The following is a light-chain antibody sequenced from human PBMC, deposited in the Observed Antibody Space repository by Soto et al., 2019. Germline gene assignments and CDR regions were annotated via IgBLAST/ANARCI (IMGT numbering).Light chain of an antibody. CDR1: ESVNNK. CDR3: HQYNNWFPFT. J-gene: IGKJ5*01. V-gene: IGKV3-15*01. Sequence: EVVLTQSPATLSVSPGERATLSCRASESVNNKLGGYQQKPGQAPRLLIYRASTRATGIPARFSGSGSGTEFTLTISSLQSEDSAVYYCHQYNNWFPFTFGQGTRLEIK. CDR2: RAS.